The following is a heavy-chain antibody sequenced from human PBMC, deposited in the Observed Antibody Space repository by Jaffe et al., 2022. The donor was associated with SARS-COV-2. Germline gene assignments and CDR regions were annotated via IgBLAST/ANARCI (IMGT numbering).Heavy chain of an antibody. CDR3: ARDLYSSSSVVWFDP. Sequence: QVQLVESGGGVVQPGRSLRLSCAASGFTFSSYAMHWVRQAPGKGLEWVAVISYDGSNKYYADSVKGRFTISRDNSKNTLYLQMNSLRAEDTAVYYCARDLYSSSSVVWFDPWGQGTLVTVSS. J-gene: IGHJ5*02. D-gene: IGHD6-6*01. CDR2: ISYDGSNK. CDR1: GFTFSSYA. V-gene: IGHV3-30-3*01.